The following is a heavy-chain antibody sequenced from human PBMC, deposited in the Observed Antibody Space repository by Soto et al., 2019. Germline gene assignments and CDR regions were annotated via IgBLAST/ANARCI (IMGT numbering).Heavy chain of an antibody. V-gene: IGHV3-33*01. CDR3: ARDVRGLDI. J-gene: IGHJ6*02. Sequence: QVQLVESGGGVVQPGRSLRLSCAASGFTFSSYGMHWVRQAPGKGLQWVAVIWYDGSNKDYGDSVKGRFTISRDNSKNTVSLQMNSLTAEDTAVYYCARDVRGLDIWGLGTTVTVSS. D-gene: IGHD6-6*01. CDR1: GFTFSSYG. CDR2: IWYDGSNK.